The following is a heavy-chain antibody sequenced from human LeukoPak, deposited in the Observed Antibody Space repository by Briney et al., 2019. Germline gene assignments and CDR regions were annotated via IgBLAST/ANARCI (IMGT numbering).Heavy chain of an antibody. Sequence: GGSLRLSCAASGFTFSNYAMNWVRQAPGKGLEWVSVISGSGTDTYYADSMKGRFTISRDTSKNTLYLQMNSPRAEDTAVYYCAREGYSGSYYADYWGQGTLVTVSS. CDR2: ISGSGTDT. V-gene: IGHV3-23*01. CDR3: AREGYSGSYYADY. D-gene: IGHD1-26*01. CDR1: GFTFSNYA. J-gene: IGHJ4*02.